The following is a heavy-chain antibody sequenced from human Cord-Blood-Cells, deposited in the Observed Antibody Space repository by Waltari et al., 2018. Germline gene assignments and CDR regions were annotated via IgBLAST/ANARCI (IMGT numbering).Heavy chain of an antibody. V-gene: IGHV4-59*08. CDR3: ARHSVEQNWFDP. CDR2: IYYSGST. J-gene: IGHJ5*02. CDR1: GGSISSYY. Sequence: QVQLQESGPGLVKPSETLSLTCTVSGGSISSYYWSWIRQPPGKGLEWIGYIYYSGSTTYNPSLKSRVTISVDTSKNQFSLKLSSVTAADTAVYYCARHSVEQNWFDPWGQGTLVTVSS.